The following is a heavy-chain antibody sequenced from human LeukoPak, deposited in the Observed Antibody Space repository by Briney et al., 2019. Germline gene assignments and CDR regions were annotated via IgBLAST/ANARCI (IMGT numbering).Heavy chain of an antibody. CDR1: GYTFTGYY. Sequence: GASVKVSCKASGYTFTGYYMHWVRQAPGQGLEWMGWINPNSGGTNYAQKFQGRVTMTRDTSISTAYMELSRLRSDDTAVYYCARALCRSSTSCTPGPYWGQGTLVTVSS. V-gene: IGHV1-2*02. CDR3: ARALCRSSTSCTPGPY. J-gene: IGHJ4*02. CDR2: INPNSGGT. D-gene: IGHD2-2*01.